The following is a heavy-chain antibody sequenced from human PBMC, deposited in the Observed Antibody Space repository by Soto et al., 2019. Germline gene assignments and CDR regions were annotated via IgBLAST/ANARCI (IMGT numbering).Heavy chain of an antibody. CDR1: GYTLTELP. J-gene: IGHJ4*02. D-gene: IGHD5-18*01. V-gene: IGHV1-24*01. CDR3: ATTGDTAMADFDY. CDR2: FDPEDGET. Sequence: ASVKVSCKVSGYTLTELPMHWVRQAPGKGLEWMGGFDPEDGETIYAQKFQGRVTMTEDASTDTAYMELSSLRSEDTAVYYCATTGDTAMADFDYWGQGTLVTVSS.